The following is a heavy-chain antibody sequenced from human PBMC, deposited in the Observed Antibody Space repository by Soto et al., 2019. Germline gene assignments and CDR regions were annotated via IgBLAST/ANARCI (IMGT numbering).Heavy chain of an antibody. CDR3: ARTSLYDICDY. CDR2: INPSGGST. Sequence: QVQLVQSGAEVKMPGAAVKVSCKASGYTFTNYYIHWVRQAPGQGLEWMVVINPSGGSTTYAQRFEGRVTLIRDMSSSTVFMLLSSVSSGDKAVYYCARTSLYDICDYWGQGTLVTVSS. J-gene: IGHJ4*02. V-gene: IGHV1-46*01. CDR1: GYTFTNYY. D-gene: IGHD3-3*01.